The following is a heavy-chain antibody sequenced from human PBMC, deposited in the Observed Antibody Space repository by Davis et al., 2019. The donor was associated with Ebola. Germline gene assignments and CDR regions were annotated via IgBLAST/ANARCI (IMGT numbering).Heavy chain of an antibody. CDR2: IYYDGSNK. D-gene: IGHD3-3*01. CDR1: GFTFSSYG. Sequence: GESLKISCAASGFTFSSYGMHWVRQAPGKGPEWVAVIYYDGSNKYYGDSVKGRFTISRDNSKNTLYLQMNSLRAEDTAVYYCAKSGLSFGVVKYHYGMDVWGKGTTVTVSS. CDR3: AKSGLSFGVVKYHYGMDV. J-gene: IGHJ6*04. V-gene: IGHV3-33*06.